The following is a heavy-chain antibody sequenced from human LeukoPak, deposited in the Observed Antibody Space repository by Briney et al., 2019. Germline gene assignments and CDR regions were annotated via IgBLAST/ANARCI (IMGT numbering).Heavy chain of an antibody. CDR2: IYYSGST. D-gene: IGHD4-17*01. J-gene: IGHJ4*02. V-gene: IGHV4-30-4*08. CDR1: GGSISSGDYY. CDR3: ARAQGTYGAVPFDY. Sequence: PSQTLSLTCTVSGGSISSGDYYWSWIRQPPGKGLEWIGCIYYSGSTYYNPSLKSRVTISVDTSKNQFSLKLSSVTAADTAVYYCARAQGTYGAVPFDYWGQGTLVTVSS.